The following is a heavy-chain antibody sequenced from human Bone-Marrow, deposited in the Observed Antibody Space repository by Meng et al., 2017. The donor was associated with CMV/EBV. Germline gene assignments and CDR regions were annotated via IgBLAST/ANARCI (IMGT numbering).Heavy chain of an antibody. CDR1: GGTFSSYA. J-gene: IGHJ3*02. V-gene: IGHV1-69*10. D-gene: IGHD2-15*01. CDR3: ARSGSGGGAFDI. CDR2: IIPILGIA. Sequence: SVKVSCKASGGTFSSYAISWVRQAPGQGLEWMGGIIPILGIANYAQKFQGRVTITADKSTSTVYMELSSLRAEDTAVYYCARSGSGGGAFDIWGQGTMVTVSS.